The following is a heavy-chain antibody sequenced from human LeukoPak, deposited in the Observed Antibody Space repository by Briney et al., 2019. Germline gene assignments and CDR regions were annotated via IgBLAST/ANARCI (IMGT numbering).Heavy chain of an antibody. D-gene: IGHD6-19*01. J-gene: IGHJ4*02. Sequence: SETLSLTCTVSGGSISSYYWSWIRQPPGKGLEWIGYIYYSGSTNYNPSLKSRVTISVDTSKNQFSLKLSSVTAADTAVYYCARYKIQLWDSSGWYWGYWGQGTLVTVSS. V-gene: IGHV4-59*08. CDR3: ARYKIQLWDSSGWYWGY. CDR2: IYYSGST. CDR1: GGSISSYY.